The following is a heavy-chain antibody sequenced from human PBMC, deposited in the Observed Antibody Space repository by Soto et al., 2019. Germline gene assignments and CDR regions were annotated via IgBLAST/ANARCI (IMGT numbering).Heavy chain of an antibody. CDR3: AGTTYYYDSSGYPVLDY. D-gene: IGHD3-22*01. V-gene: IGHV1-3*01. Sequence: ASVKVSCKASGYTFTSYAMHWVRQAPGQRLEWMGWINAGNGNTKYSQKFQGRVTITRDTSASTAYMELSSLRSEDTAVYYCAGTTYYYDSSGYPVLDYWGQGTLVTVSS. CDR2: INAGNGNT. J-gene: IGHJ4*02. CDR1: GYTFTSYA.